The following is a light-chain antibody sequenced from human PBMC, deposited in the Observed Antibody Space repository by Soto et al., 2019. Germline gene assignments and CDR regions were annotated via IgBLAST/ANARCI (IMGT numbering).Light chain of an antibody. CDR3: QSYDPTLRTSL. Sequence: QSVLTQPPSVSGAPGQRVTISCTGSSSNIGAGHAVHWYQQPPGTAPKLLIHSNNNRPSGVPDRFSGSKSGTSASLAIAGLQADDEADYYCQSYDPTLRTSLFGGGTQLTVL. J-gene: IGLJ2*01. V-gene: IGLV1-40*01. CDR1: SSNIGAGHA. CDR2: SNN.